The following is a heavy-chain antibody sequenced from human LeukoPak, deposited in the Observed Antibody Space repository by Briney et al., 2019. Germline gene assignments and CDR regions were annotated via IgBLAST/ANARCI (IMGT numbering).Heavy chain of an antibody. CDR2: ISSSGSTI. V-gene: IGHV3-11*04. CDR1: GFTFSDYY. D-gene: IGHD1-20*01. Sequence: AGGSLRLSCAASGFTFSDYYMSWIRQAPGKGLEWVSYISSSGSTIYYADSVKGRFTISRDNAKNSLYLQMSSLRAEDTAVYYCALTDYYYYYYMDVWGKGTTVTVSS. CDR3: ALTDYYYYYYMDV. J-gene: IGHJ6*03.